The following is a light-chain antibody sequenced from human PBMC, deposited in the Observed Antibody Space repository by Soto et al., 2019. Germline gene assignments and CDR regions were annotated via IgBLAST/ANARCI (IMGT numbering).Light chain of an antibody. Sequence: QSVLTQPPSASGTPGQRVTISCSGSSSNIGSNTVNWYQQLPGTAPKLLIYSNNQRPSGVPDRFSGSKSGTSASLAISGLQSEYEADYYCAAWDDSGVVFGRGTKVTVL. J-gene: IGLJ2*01. CDR2: SNN. CDR3: AAWDDSGVV. V-gene: IGLV1-44*01. CDR1: SSNIGSNT.